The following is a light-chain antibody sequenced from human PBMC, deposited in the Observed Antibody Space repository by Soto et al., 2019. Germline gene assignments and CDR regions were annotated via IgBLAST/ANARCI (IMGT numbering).Light chain of an antibody. CDR1: QGIRND. CDR3: QQTYITPRT. Sequence: IQMTQSPSSLSASVGDRVTITCRASQGIRNDLDWFQQKPGKPPNLLIFGASSLHGGVPSRFTGSGSGTDFTLTITSLQPEDSATYYCQQTYITPRTFGQGTKVEI. CDR2: GAS. V-gene: IGKV1-39*01. J-gene: IGKJ1*01.